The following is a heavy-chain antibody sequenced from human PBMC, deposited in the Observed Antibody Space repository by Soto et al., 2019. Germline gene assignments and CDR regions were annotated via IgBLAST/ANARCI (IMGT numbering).Heavy chain of an antibody. CDR2: ISSSSIYI. CDR3: AKDSRYYGSGNSPCY. Sequence: GGSLRLSCAASGFTFSSYSMNWVRQAPGKGLEWVSSISSSSIYIYYADSVKGRFTISRDNAKNTLYLQMNSLRAEDTAVYYCAKDSRYYGSGNSPCYWGQGTLVTVSS. V-gene: IGHV3-21*04. J-gene: IGHJ4*02. CDR1: GFTFSSYS. D-gene: IGHD3-10*01.